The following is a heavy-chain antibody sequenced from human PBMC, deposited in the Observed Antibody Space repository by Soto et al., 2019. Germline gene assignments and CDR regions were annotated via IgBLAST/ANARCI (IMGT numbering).Heavy chain of an antibody. Sequence: GGSLRLSCAASGFTFSNAWMSWVRQAPGKGLEWVGRIKSKTDGGTTDYAAPVKGRFTISRDDSKNTLYLQMNSLKTEDTAVYYCTTDEASEDSSGWYLNYYYYYYMDVWGKGTTVTVSS. CDR1: GFTFSNAW. J-gene: IGHJ6*03. V-gene: IGHV3-15*01. CDR3: TTDEASEDSSGWYLNYYYYYYMDV. CDR2: IKSKTDGGTT. D-gene: IGHD6-19*01.